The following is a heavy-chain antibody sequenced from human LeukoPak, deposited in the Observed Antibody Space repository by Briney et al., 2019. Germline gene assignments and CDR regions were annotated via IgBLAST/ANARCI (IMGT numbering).Heavy chain of an antibody. CDR2: IDPNSGGT. CDR1: GYTFTDYY. CDR3: ARDPGGAHFYHYYGMDV. D-gene: IGHD2-21*01. Sequence: GASVKVSCKASGYTFTDYYMHWVQQAPGKGLEWMRWIDPNSGGTNFAQNFHDWVTMTRDTSINTAYLELSRLKSDDTAVYYCARDPGGAHFYHYYGMDVWGQGTTVTVSS. J-gene: IGHJ6*02. V-gene: IGHV1-2*04.